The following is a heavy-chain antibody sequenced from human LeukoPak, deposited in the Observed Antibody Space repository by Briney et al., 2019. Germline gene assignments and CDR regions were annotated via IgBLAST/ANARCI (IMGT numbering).Heavy chain of an antibody. V-gene: IGHV1-18*04. CDR3: ARDWGTAAAEKIDY. Sequence: GASVKVSCKASGYTFTSYGISWVRQAPGQGLEWMGWISAYNGNTNYPQKLQDRVTMTTETSTSTVYMELRSLRSDDTAVYYCARDWGTAAAEKIDYWGQGTLVTVSS. D-gene: IGHD6-13*01. J-gene: IGHJ4*02. CDR2: ISAYNGNT. CDR1: GYTFTSYG.